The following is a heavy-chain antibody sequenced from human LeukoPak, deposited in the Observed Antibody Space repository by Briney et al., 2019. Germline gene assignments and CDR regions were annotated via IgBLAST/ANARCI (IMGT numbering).Heavy chain of an antibody. CDR2: IIPIFGTA. V-gene: IGHV1-69*06. CDR3: ARTTGYSSSWYFDY. D-gene: IGHD6-13*01. J-gene: IGHJ4*02. CDR1: GGIFSSYA. Sequence: SVKVSCKASGGIFSSYAISWVRQAPGQGLEWMGGIIPIFGTANYAQKFQGRVTITADKSTSTAYMELSSLRSEDTAVYYCARTTGYSSSWYFDYWGQGTLVTVSS.